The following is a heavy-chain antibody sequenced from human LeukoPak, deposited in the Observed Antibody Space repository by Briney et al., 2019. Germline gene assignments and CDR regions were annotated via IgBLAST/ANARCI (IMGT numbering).Heavy chain of an antibody. Sequence: PSETLSLTCAVYGGSFSGYYWSWIRQPPGKGLELIGYIYYIGNTDYNPSLTSRVTMSVATSKNQFSLKLTSVTAADTAVYYCARWNEGLDHWGQGTLVTVSS. V-gene: IGHV4-59*01. J-gene: IGHJ4*02. CDR3: ARWNEGLDH. CDR1: GGSFSGYY. D-gene: IGHD1-1*01. CDR2: IYYIGNT.